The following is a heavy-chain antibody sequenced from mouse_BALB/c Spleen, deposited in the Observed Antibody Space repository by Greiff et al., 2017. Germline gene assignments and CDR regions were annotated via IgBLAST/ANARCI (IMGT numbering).Heavy chain of an antibody. J-gene: IGHJ1*01. CDR1: GFTFSDYY. CDR3: AREGYYYGSSYPYWYFDV. V-gene: IGHV5-4*02. Sequence: EVMLVESGGGLVKPGGSLKLSCAASGFTFSDYYMYWVRQTPEKRLEWVATISDGGSYTYYPDSVKGRFTISRDNAKNNLYLQMSSLKSEDTAMYYCAREGYYYGSSYPYWYFDVWGAGTTVTVSS. CDR2: ISDGGSYT. D-gene: IGHD1-1*01.